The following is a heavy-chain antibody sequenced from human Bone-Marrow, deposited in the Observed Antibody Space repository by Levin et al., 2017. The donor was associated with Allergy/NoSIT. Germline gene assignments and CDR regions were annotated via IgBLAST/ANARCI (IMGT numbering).Heavy chain of an antibody. J-gene: IGHJ5*02. Sequence: PGESLKISCKASGYMFGNYIISWVRQAPGQGLEWMGWIRPHNGETLYVHNLQDRVTMTTDTSTTTVYMELRSLTYDDTAVYYCARGKSVGALDWLDPWGQGTLVTVSS. CDR2: IRPHNGET. CDR1: GYMFGNYI. D-gene: IGHD2-15*01. CDR3: ARGKSVGALDWLDP. V-gene: IGHV1-18*01.